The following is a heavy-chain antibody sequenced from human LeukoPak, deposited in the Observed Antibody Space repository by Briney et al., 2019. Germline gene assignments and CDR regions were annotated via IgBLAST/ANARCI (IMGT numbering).Heavy chain of an antibody. Sequence: ASVKVSCKASGYTFTSYDINWARQATGQGLEWMGWMNPNSGNTGYAQKFQGRVTMTRNTSISTAYMELSSLRSEDTAVYYCARVRVQNYYDSSGYSGAFDIWGQGTMVTVSS. CDR2: MNPNSGNT. D-gene: IGHD3-22*01. CDR1: GYTFTSYD. J-gene: IGHJ3*02. V-gene: IGHV1-8*01. CDR3: ARVRVQNYYDSSGYSGAFDI.